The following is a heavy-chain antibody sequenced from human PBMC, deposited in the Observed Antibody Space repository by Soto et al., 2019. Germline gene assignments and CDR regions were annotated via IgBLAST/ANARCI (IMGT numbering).Heavy chain of an antibody. D-gene: IGHD2-2*01. V-gene: IGHV3-48*01. J-gene: IGHJ5*02. Sequence: EVQLVESGGGLVQPGGSLRLSCAASGFTFSSYSMNWVRQAPGKGLEWVSYISSSSSTIYYADSVKGRFTISRDNAKNSLNLQMTSRRAEDTAVYYCARDYCSSTSCLNWSDPWGREPWSPSPQ. CDR2: ISSSSSTI. CDR3: ARDYCSSTSCLNWSDP. CDR1: GFTFSSYS.